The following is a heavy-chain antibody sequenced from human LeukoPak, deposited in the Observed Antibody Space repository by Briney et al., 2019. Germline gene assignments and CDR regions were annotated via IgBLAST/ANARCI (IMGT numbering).Heavy chain of an antibody. V-gene: IGHV3-23*01. CDR1: GFTFSSYA. D-gene: IGHD6-19*01. J-gene: IGHJ4*02. CDR2: ISGSGGSQ. Sequence: GGSLRLSCVVSGFTFSSYAMSWVRQAPGKGLGWVSGISGSGGSQYYADSVKGRFTNSRDNYKNTLYLRMNTLRAEDTAVYYCANKGVRIGSGWYAYWGQGTLVTVSS. CDR3: ANKGVRIGSGWYAY.